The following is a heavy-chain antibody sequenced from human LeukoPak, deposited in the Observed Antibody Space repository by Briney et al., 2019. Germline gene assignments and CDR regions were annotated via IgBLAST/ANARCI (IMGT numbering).Heavy chain of an antibody. D-gene: IGHD6-13*01. V-gene: IGHV1-69*04. CDR3: ASHIAAAGPTRDYYYYGMDV. Sequence: SVKVSCKASGGTFSSYALSWVRQAPGQGLEWMGRIIPIFGIANYAQKFQGRVTITADKSTSTAYMELSSLRSEDTAVYYCASHIAAAGPTRDYYYYGMDVWGQGTTVTVSS. J-gene: IGHJ6*02. CDR2: IIPIFGIA. CDR1: GGTFSSYA.